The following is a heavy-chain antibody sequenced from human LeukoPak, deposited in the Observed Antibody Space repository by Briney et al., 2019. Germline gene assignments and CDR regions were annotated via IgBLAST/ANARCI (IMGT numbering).Heavy chain of an antibody. Sequence: ASVKVSCKASGYTFTGYTMHWVRHAPGQGLEWVGRLDPNSGGTNYAQDFQGRVTITRDTSINTAYMELSRPRSDDTAKYYCTRDLTISGPIGMWGQGTLVTVSA. J-gene: IGHJ4*02. CDR3: TRDLTISGPIGM. D-gene: IGHD3-9*01. CDR2: LDPNSGGT. CDR1: GYTFTGYT. V-gene: IGHV1-2*06.